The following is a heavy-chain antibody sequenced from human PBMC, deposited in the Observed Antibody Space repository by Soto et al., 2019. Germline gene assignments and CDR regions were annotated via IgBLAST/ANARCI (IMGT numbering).Heavy chain of an antibody. CDR1: GFTFSSYA. V-gene: IGHV3-23*01. CDR3: AKVPGILWFGELNYYYGMDV. J-gene: IGHJ6*02. D-gene: IGHD3-10*01. CDR2: ISGSGGST. Sequence: GGSLRLSCAASGFTFSSYAMSWVRQAPGKGLEWVSAISGSGGSTYYADSVKGRFTISRDNSKNTLYLQMNSLRAEDTAVYYCAKVPGILWFGELNYYYGMDVWGQGTTVTVSS.